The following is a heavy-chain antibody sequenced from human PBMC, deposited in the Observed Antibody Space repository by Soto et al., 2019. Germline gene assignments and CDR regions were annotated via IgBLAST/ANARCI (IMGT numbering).Heavy chain of an antibody. CDR1: GFTFSSYS. CDR2: ISSASSTT. V-gene: IGHV3-48*02. CDR3: ERGATPFGFQY. Sequence: PGGSLRLSCAASGFTFSSYSMNWVRQAPGKGLEFISYISSASSTTHYADSVRGRFTISRDNAKNSLYLQMNMLTDQDTGVYFCERGATPFGFQYWGQGDLVTVSS. J-gene: IGHJ4*02. D-gene: IGHD1-26*01.